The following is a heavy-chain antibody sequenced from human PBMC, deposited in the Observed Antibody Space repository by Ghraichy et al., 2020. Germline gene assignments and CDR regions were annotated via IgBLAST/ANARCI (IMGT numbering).Heavy chain of an antibody. J-gene: IGHJ3*02. CDR3: VRGVGQQLAEDAFDI. V-gene: IGHV4-34*01. Sequence: SETLSLTCAVYGGSFSGYYWSWIRQPPGKGLEWIGEINHSGSTNYNPSLKSRVTISVDTSKNQFSLKLSSVTAADTAVYYCVRGVGQQLAEDAFDIWGQGTMVTVSS. CDR1: GGSFSGYY. D-gene: IGHD6-13*01. CDR2: INHSGST.